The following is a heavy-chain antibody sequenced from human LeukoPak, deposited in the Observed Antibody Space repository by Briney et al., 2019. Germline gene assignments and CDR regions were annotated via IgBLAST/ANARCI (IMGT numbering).Heavy chain of an antibody. J-gene: IGHJ5*02. CDR1: GGSFSGYY. V-gene: IGHV4-34*01. CDR2: INHSGST. D-gene: IGHD3-9*01. Sequence: SETLSLTCAVYGGSFSGYYWSWIRQPPGKGLEWIGEINHSGSTNYNPSLKSRVTISVDTSKNQFSLKLSSVTAADTAVYYCAREYFDWLHWFDPWGQGTLVTVSS. CDR3: AREYFDWLHWFDP.